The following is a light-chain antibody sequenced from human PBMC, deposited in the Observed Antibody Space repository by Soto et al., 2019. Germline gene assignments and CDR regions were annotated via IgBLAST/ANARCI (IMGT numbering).Light chain of an antibody. CDR1: SSNIGSNT. CDR2: SNN. CDR3: AAWDDSLNGHYV. V-gene: IGLV1-44*01. J-gene: IGLJ1*01. Sequence: QSVLTQPPSASGTPGQRVTISCSGSSSNIGSNTVNWYQQFPGTAHKLLIYSNNQRPSGVPDRFSGSKSGTSASLAISGLQSEDEADYYCAAWDDSLNGHYVFGTGTKLTVL.